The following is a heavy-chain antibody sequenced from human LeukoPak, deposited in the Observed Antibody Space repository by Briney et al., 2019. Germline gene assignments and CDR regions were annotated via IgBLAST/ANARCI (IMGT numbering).Heavy chain of an antibody. Sequence: GGSLRLSCTASEFTFGDFAISWVRQAPGKGLEWVSSISSSSSYIYYADSVKGRFTIARDNAKNSLYLQMNSLRAEDTAVYYCARRGIYSSGWYFDYWGQGTLVTVSS. J-gene: IGHJ4*02. D-gene: IGHD6-19*01. V-gene: IGHV3-21*01. CDR1: EFTFGDFA. CDR3: ARRGIYSSGWYFDY. CDR2: ISSSSSYI.